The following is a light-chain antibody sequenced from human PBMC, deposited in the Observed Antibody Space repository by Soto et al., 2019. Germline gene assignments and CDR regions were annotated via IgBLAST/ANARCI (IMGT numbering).Light chain of an antibody. V-gene: IGKV3-20*01. J-gene: IGKJ1*01. CDR2: RAS. Sequence: ESVLTQSPGTLSLSPGERATLSCRASQSVSSSYLAWYQQKPGQAPRLLIYRASSRATGIPDRFSGSGSGTDFTLTISRLEPEDFAVYYCQEYGTSRAFGQGTKVEIK. CDR1: QSVSSSY. CDR3: QEYGTSRA.